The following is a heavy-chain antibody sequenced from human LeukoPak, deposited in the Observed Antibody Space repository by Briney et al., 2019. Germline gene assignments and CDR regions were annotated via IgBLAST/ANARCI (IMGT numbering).Heavy chain of an antibody. CDR2: ISGYNGHT. D-gene: IGHD3-22*01. CDR1: GYTFTSYG. CDR3: ARDRHRRHYYDSSLHPPLDY. J-gene: IGHJ4*02. Sequence: VASVKVSCKASGYTFTSYGISWVRQAPGQGLEWMGWISGYNGHTNYAQKLQGRVTMTTDTSTSTAYMDLRSLRSDDTAVYYCARDRHRRHYYDSSLHPPLDYRGQGTLVTVSS. V-gene: IGHV1-18*01.